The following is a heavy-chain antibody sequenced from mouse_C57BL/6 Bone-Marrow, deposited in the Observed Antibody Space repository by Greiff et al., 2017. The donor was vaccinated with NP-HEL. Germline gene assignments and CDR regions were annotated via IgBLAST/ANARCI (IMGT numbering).Heavy chain of an antibody. D-gene: IGHD1-1*01. CDR3: ARLGYYYGSSPWFAY. CDR2: INPSSGYT. Sequence: QVQLQQSGAELARPGASVKMSCKASGYTFTSYTMHWVKQRPGQGLEWIGYINPSSGYTKYNQKFKDKATLTADKSSSTAYMQLSSLTSEDSAVYYCARLGYYYGSSPWFAYWGQVTLVTVSA. V-gene: IGHV1-4*01. CDR1: GYTFTSYT. J-gene: IGHJ3*01.